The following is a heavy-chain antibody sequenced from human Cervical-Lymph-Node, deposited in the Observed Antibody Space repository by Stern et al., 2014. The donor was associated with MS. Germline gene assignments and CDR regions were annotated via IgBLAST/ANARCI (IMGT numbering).Heavy chain of an antibody. Sequence: EMQLVESGGGLVQPGGSLRLSCAASGFTFSYFSMNWVRQTPGKGLEWVSYISGTTNIMYYADSVKGRFTISRDNAKNSLYLQLNSLRVEDTAVYYCVRTSGYSHLYAFDIWGQGTLVTVSS. CDR3: VRTSGYSHLYAFDI. CDR1: GFTFSYFS. V-gene: IGHV3-48*01. CDR2: ISGTTNIM. D-gene: IGHD3-3*01. J-gene: IGHJ3*02.